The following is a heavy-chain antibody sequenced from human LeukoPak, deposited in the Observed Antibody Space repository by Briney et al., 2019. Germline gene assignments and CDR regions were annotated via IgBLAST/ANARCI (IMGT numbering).Heavy chain of an antibody. Sequence: GASVKVSCKASGYTFTSYGISWVRQAPGQGLEWMGWISAYNGNTNYAQKLQGRVTMTTDTSTSTAYMELRSLRSDDTAVYYCARVSSITLIVVPDYFDYWGQGTLVTVSS. CDR2: ISAYNGNT. CDR1: GYTFTSYG. V-gene: IGHV1-18*01. J-gene: IGHJ4*02. CDR3: ARVSSITLIVVPDYFDY. D-gene: IGHD3-22*01.